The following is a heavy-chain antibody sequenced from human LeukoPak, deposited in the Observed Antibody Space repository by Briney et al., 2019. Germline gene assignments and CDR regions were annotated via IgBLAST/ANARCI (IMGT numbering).Heavy chain of an antibody. D-gene: IGHD3-22*01. J-gene: IGHJ3*02. CDR3: ARGKGARYYYDSSGIDAFDI. V-gene: IGHV3-13*01. CDR1: GFTFSSYD. CDR2: IGTAGDT. Sequence: GGSLRLSCAASGFTFSSYDMHWVRQATGKGLEWVSAIGTAGDTYYPGSVKGRFTISRENAKNSLYLQVNSLRAGDTAVYYCARGKGARYYYDSSGIDAFDIWGQGTMVTVSS.